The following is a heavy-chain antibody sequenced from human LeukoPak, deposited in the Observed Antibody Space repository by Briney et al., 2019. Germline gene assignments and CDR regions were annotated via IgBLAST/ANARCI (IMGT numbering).Heavy chain of an antibody. V-gene: IGHV3-33*01. Sequence: PGGSLRLSCAASGFTFSSYGMHWVRQAPGKGLEWVAVIWYDGSNKYHADSVKGQFTISRDNSKNTLYLQMNSLRAEDTAVYYCARDQLSGLPRYYFDYWGQGTLVTVSS. CDR2: IWYDGSNK. CDR3: ARDQLSGLPRYYFDY. CDR1: GFTFSSYG. D-gene: IGHD1-1*01. J-gene: IGHJ4*02.